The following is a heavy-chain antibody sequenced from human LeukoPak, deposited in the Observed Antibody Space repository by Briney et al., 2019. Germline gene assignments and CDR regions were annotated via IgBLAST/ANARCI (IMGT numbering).Heavy chain of an antibody. CDR2: LNEDGSVK. Sequence: PGGSLRLSCAASEFSFSTNWMHWVRQTPGKGLEWVAELNEDGSVKYYVDSVKGRFTISRDNAKSLLFLQMYNLRTEDKGVYFCANVPRSTVSYWGRGTLVTVSS. V-gene: IGHV3-7*01. CDR1: EFSFSTNW. CDR3: ANVPRSTVSY. D-gene: IGHD2-2*01. J-gene: IGHJ4*02.